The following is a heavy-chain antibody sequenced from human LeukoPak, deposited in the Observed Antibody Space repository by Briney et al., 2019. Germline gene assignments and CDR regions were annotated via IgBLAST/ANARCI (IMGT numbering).Heavy chain of an antibody. D-gene: IGHD1-1*01. Sequence: PETLSLTCTVTGGSISSSSYYWGWIRQPPGKGLEWIGSIYSVGSTYYNPSLKSRVTISVDTSKNQFSLKLSSVTAADTAVYYCAIPNTNNWPFDYWSQGTLVTVSS. J-gene: IGHJ4*02. CDR1: GGSISSSSYY. V-gene: IGHV4-39*01. CDR3: AIPNTNNWPFDY. CDR2: IYSVGST.